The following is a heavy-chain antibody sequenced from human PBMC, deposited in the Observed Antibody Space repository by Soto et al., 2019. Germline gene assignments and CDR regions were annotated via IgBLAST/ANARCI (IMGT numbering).Heavy chain of an antibody. CDR1: GYIFTSYY. V-gene: IGHV1-46*03. CDR3: ARTYIRPSFFDS. CDR2: INPRGGST. D-gene: IGHD3-3*02. Sequence: ASVKVSCKASGYIFTSYYMHWLRQAPGQGLEWMGLINPRGGSTSYAQHFQGRVTVTGDTSTSTVYMELSSLTSEDTAVYYCARTYIRPSFFDSWGQGTLVTVSS. J-gene: IGHJ4*02.